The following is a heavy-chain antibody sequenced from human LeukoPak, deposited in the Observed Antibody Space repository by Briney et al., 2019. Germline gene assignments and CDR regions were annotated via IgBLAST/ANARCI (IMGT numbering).Heavy chain of an antibody. Sequence: PGGSLRLSCAASGFTFSSYGMDWVRQAPGKGLEWVAFIRYDGSNKYYADSVKGRFTISRDNSKNTLYLQMNSLRAEDTAVYYCAKDDHCSSTSCYTVPLDHWGQGNLVTVSS. CDR1: GFTFSSYG. CDR3: AKDDHCSSTSCYTVPLDH. D-gene: IGHD2-2*02. CDR2: IRYDGSNK. V-gene: IGHV3-30*02. J-gene: IGHJ5*02.